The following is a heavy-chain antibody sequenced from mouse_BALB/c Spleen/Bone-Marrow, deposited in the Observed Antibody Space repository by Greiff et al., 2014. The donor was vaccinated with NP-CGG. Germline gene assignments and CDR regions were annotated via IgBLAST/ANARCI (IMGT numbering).Heavy chain of an antibody. CDR2: INPSNGGT. V-gene: IGHV1-53*01. Sequence: VQLQESGTELVKPGASVKLSCKASGYTFTSYYMYWVKQRPGQGLEWIGEINPSNGGTNFNEKFKSRATLTVDKSSSTAYMQLSSLTSEDSAVYYCTRRGNLAWFGYWGQRTLVTVSA. CDR1: GYTFTSYY. CDR3: TRRGNLAWFGY. J-gene: IGHJ3*01.